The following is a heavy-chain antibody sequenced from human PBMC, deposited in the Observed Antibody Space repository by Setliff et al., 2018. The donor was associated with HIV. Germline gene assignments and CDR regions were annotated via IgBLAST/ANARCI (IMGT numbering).Heavy chain of an antibody. CDR1: GFSFSTYA. CDR3: ARDCRVGWVFTYGMDV. Sequence: PGGSLRLSCAASGFSFSTYAMNWVRQAPGKGLEWVSSISSRSIYIHYADSVKGRFAISRDNAKNTLFLQMNSLRPEDTAVYYCARDCRVGWVFTYGMDVWGQGTLVTVSS. V-gene: IGHV3-21*04. J-gene: IGHJ6*02. D-gene: IGHD6-13*01. CDR2: ISSRSIYI.